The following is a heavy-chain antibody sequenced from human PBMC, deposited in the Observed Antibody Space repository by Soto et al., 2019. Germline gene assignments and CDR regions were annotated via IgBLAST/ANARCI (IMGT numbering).Heavy chain of an antibody. CDR3: ARPTYFSSTSCPPYYYYGMAV. D-gene: IGHD2-2*01. V-gene: IGHV1-3*01. Sequence: ASVKVSCKASGYTFTSYAMHWVRQAPGQRLEWMGWINAGNGNTKYSQKFQGRVTITRDTSASTAYMELSSLRSEDTAVYYCARPTYFSSTSCPPYYYYGMAVWGQGTTVTVSS. CDR1: GYTFTSYA. J-gene: IGHJ6*02. CDR2: INAGNGNT.